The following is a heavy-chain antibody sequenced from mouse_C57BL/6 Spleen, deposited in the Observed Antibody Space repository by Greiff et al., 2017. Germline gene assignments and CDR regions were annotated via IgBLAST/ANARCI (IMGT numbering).Heavy chain of an antibody. J-gene: IGHJ2*01. V-gene: IGHV1-22*01. CDR2: INPNNGGT. Sequence: EVKLMESGPELVKPGASVKMSCKASGYTFTDYNMHWVKQSHGKSLEWIGYINPNNGGTSYNQKFKGKATLTVNKSSSTAYMELRSLTSEDSAVYYCARLDTTVVVPYYFDYWGQGTTLTVSS. CDR1: GYTFTDYN. D-gene: IGHD1-1*01. CDR3: ARLDTTVVVPYYFDY.